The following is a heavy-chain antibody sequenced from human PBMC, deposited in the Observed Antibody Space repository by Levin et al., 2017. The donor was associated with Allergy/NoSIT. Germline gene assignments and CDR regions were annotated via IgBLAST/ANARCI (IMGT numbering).Heavy chain of an antibody. V-gene: IGHV3-48*02. CDR2: ISSGRSAI. CDR3: ARDLIADYSSRYYGMDV. CDR1: GFTFSSSS. D-gene: IGHD6-19*01. J-gene: IGHJ6*02. Sequence: LSLTCAASGFTFSSSSMNWVRQAPGRGLEWVSYISSGRSAIYYADSVKGRFTISGDNARNSLFLQMNSLRDEDTAVYYCARDLIADYSSRYYGMDVWGQGTTVTVSS.